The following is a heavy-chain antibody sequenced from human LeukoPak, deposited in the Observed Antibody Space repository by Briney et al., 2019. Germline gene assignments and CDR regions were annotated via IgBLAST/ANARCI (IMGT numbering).Heavy chain of an antibody. V-gene: IGHV4-34*08. CDR1: GFTFSNYG. J-gene: IGHJ4*02. CDR2: INHSGST. CDR3: AVGITGPVDY. Sequence: GSLRLSCAASGFTFSNYGMHWVRQPPGKGLEWIGEINHSGSTNYNPSLKSRVTISVDTSKNQFSLKLSSVTAADTAVYYCAVGITGPVDYWGQGTLVTVSS. D-gene: IGHD1-20*01.